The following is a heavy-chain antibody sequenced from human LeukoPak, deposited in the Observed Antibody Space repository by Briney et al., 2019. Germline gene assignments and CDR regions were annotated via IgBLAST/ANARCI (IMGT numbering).Heavy chain of an antibody. J-gene: IGHJ4*02. D-gene: IGHD1-14*01. Sequence: GASVKVSCKASGYTFTSSYIHWVRQAPGQGLEWMGWINTNTGNPTYAQGFTGRFVFSLDTSVSTAYLQISSLKAEDTAVYYCASSAGSYDYWGQGTLVTVSS. V-gene: IGHV7-4-1*02. CDR2: INTNTGNP. CDR1: GYTFTSSY. CDR3: ASSAGSYDY.